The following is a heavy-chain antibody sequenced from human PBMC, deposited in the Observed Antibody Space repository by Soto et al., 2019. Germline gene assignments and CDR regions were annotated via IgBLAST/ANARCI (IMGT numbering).Heavy chain of an antibody. CDR2: IQTGDGDT. J-gene: IGHJ4*02. V-gene: IGHV1-3*04. CDR1: GYIFSTHA. D-gene: IGHD6-13*01. Sequence: QAQLLQSGAEVKRPGASLRVSCKASGYIFSTHALHWVRQAPGQRPEWMGWIQTGDGDTEYSERFQGRVTISSDTSATTAYMELSSLTAEDTAVYYCGRDKKGIPFDYWGQGTLVTVSS. CDR3: GRDKKGIPFDY.